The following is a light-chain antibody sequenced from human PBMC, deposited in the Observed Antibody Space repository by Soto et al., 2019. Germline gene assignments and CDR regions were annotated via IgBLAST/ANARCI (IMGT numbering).Light chain of an antibody. V-gene: IGLV1-40*01. Sequence: QSVLTQPPSVSGAPGHRVTISCTGSSSNLGAGYDVHWYQLLPGTAPKLLIYGNRNRPSGVPDRFSGSKSGTSASLAITGLQAEDEADYYCQSYDNSLGVCYVFGTGTKVTVL. J-gene: IGLJ1*01. CDR2: GNR. CDR1: SSNLGAGYD. CDR3: QSYDNSLGVCYV.